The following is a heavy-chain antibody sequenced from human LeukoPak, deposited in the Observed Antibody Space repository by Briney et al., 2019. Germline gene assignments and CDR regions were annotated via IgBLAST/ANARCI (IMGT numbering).Heavy chain of an antibody. Sequence: SVKVSCKASGGTFSSYAISWMRQAPGQGLEWMGGIIPIFGTANYAQKFQGRVTITTDESTSTAYMELSSLRSEDTAVYYCAGRAVAYYYDSSGYAPTDYWGQGTLVTVSS. CDR2: IIPIFGTA. J-gene: IGHJ4*02. V-gene: IGHV1-69*05. CDR1: GGTFSSYA. D-gene: IGHD3-22*01. CDR3: AGRAVAYYYDSSGYAPTDY.